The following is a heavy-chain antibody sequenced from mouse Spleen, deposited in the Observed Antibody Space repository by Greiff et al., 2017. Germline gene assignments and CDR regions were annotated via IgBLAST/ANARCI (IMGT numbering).Heavy chain of an antibody. CDR1: GYTFTSYW. V-gene: IGHV1-52*01. Sequence: VQLQQPGAELVRPGSSVKLSCKASGYTFTSYWMHWVKQRPIQGLEWIGNIDPSDSETHYNQKFKDKATLTVDKSSSTAYMQLSSLTSEDSAVYYCARWITTVGYFDVWGAGTTVTVSS. J-gene: IGHJ1*01. CDR2: IDPSDSET. CDR3: ARWITTVGYFDV. D-gene: IGHD1-1*01.